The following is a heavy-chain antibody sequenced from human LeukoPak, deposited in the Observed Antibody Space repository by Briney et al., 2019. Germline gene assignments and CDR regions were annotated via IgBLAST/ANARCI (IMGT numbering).Heavy chain of an antibody. Sequence: SQTLSLTCAISGDSVSSNSAAWNWIRQSPSRGLNCLGRTYYRSKWYNDYAVSVKSRITINPDTSKNQFSLQLNSVTPEDTAVYYCAREPSSSWSEGFDYWGQGTLVTVSS. CDR1: GDSVSSNSAA. CDR3: AREPSSSWSEGFDY. CDR2: TYYRSKWYN. D-gene: IGHD6-13*01. J-gene: IGHJ4*02. V-gene: IGHV6-1*01.